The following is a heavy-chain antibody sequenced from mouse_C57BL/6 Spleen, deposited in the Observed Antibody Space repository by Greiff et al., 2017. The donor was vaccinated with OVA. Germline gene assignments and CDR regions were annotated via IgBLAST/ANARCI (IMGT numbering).Heavy chain of an antibody. CDR2: INPNSGST. V-gene: IGHV1-64*01. J-gene: IGHJ1*03. Sequence: VKLQESGAELVKPGASVKLSCKASGYTFTSYWMHWVKQRPGQGLEWIGMINPNSGSTNYNEKFKSKATLTVDKSSSTAYMQLSSLTSEDSAVYYCAREDGITTVPWYVDVWGTGTTVTVSS. D-gene: IGHD1-1*01. CDR3: AREDGITTVPWYVDV. CDR1: GYTFTSYW.